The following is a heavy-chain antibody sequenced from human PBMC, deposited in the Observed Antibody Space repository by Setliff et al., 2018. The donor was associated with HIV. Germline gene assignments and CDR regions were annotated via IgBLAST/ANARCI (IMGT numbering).Heavy chain of an antibody. V-gene: IGHV1-8*03. CDR1: GYTFTNYD. D-gene: IGHD6-6*01. Sequence: ASVKVSCKASGYTFTNYDINWVRQATGQGLEWMGWMNPNSGNTGYAQKFQGRVTITRNTSISTAYMELSSLRSEDTAVYYCARGSTSSWSYHYMDVWGKGTTVTVSS. CDR3: ARGSTSSWSYHYMDV. CDR2: MNPNSGNT. J-gene: IGHJ6*03.